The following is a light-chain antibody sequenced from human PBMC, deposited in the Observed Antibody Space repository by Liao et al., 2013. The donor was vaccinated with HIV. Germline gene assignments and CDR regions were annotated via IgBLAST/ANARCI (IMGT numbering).Light chain of an antibody. Sequence: SYELTQPPSVSVAPGRTATITCGGNDIESKSVHWYQQKPGQSPVLVIYQDSKRPSGIPERFSGSNSGNTATLTISGTQAMDEADYYCQAWDSSIFGGGTKLTVL. CDR3: QAWDSSI. J-gene: IGLJ2*01. CDR1: DIESKS. CDR2: QDS. V-gene: IGLV3-21*01.